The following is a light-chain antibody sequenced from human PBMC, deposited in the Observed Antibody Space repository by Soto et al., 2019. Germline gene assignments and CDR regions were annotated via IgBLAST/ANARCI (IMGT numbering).Light chain of an antibody. CDR2: MAS. CDR3: PQSNSYSAG. J-gene: IGKJ1*01. CDR1: QTISSW. Sequence: IQMTQSPSTLSGSVGDSVTITCRASQTISSWLAWYQQKPGKAPKLLIYMASTLKSGVPSRFSGRGSGTEFTLTNSSLQPDAFATPCCPQSNSYSAGFGQGAKGDI. V-gene: IGKV1-5*03.